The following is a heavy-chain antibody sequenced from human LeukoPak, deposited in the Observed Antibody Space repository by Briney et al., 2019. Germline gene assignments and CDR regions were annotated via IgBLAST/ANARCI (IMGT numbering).Heavy chain of an antibody. CDR2: IYYSGST. CDR3: ARHRGGSSPIDY. Sequence: PSETLSLTCTVSGGSISSYYWSWIRQPPGKGLEWIGYIYYSGSTNYNPSLKSRVTISVDTSKNQFSLKLSSVTAADTAIYYCARHRGGSSPIDYWGQGTLVSVSS. CDR1: GGSISSYY. J-gene: IGHJ4*02. V-gene: IGHV4-59*01. D-gene: IGHD6-6*01.